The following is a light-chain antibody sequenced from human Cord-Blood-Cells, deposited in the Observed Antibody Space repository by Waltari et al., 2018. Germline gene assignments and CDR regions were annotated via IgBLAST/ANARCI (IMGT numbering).Light chain of an antibody. J-gene: IGKJ2*01. CDR3: QQYNNWPYT. V-gene: IGKV3D-15*01. CDR1: QSVSSN. Sequence: EIVMTQSPATLSVSPGERATLSCRASQSVSSNLAWYQQKPGQAPRLLIYGASTRATCIPARVSGSGSGTEFTLTISSLQSEDFAVYYCQQYNNWPYTFGQGTKLEIK. CDR2: GAS.